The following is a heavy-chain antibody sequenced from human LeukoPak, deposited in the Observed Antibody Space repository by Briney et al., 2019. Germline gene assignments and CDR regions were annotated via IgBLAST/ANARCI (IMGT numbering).Heavy chain of an antibody. CDR3: ARQPGTGGINL. CDR1: GGSISSYI. J-gene: IGHJ4*02. D-gene: IGHD3-16*01. CDR2: IYTSGST. V-gene: IGHV4-4*09. Sequence: SETLSLTCSVSGGSISSYIWSWIRQPPGKGLEWIGYIYTSGSTDYNPSLKSRVTISVDRSKNQFSLKLNSVTATDTAFYYCARQPGTGGINLWGQGTLVTVSS.